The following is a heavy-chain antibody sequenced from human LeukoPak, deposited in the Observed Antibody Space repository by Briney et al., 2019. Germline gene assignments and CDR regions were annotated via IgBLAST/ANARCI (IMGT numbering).Heavy chain of an antibody. CDR2: ISWNSGDI. CDR3: AKDMGY. D-gene: IGHD3-16*01. V-gene: IGHV3-9*01. J-gene: IGHJ4*02. CDR1: GFTFDDYA. Sequence: TGGSLRLSCAASGFTFDDYAMHWVRQAPGEGLEWVSGISWNSGDIGYADSVKGRFTISRDNAKNSLYLQMNSLRPEDTALYYCAKDMGYWGQGTLVTVSS.